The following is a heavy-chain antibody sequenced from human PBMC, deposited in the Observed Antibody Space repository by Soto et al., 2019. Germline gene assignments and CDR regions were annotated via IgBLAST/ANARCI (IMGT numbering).Heavy chain of an antibody. D-gene: IGHD2-15*01. J-gene: IGHJ3*02. Sequence: HPGGSLRLSCAASGFTFSSYAMSWVRQAPGKGLEWVSAISGSGGSTYYADSVKGRFTISRDNSKNTLYLQMNSLRAEDTAVYYCAKDLIYCSGGSCHGNDAFDIWGQGTLVTVSS. V-gene: IGHV3-23*01. CDR3: AKDLIYCSGGSCHGNDAFDI. CDR2: ISGSGGST. CDR1: GFTFSSYA.